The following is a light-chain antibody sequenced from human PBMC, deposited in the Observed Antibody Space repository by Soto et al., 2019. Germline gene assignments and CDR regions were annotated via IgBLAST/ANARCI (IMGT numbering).Light chain of an antibody. CDR1: QSLLYSSNNKNY. V-gene: IGKV4-1*01. J-gene: IGKJ1*01. Sequence: DIVMTKSPDSLAVSLGERATINCKSSQSLLYSSNNKNYLAWYQQKPGQPPKLLIYWASTRESGVPDRFSGSGSGTAFSLTISNLQAEDVAVYYCQQYYSTPRTFGQGTKVEIK. CDR3: QQYYSTPRT. CDR2: WAS.